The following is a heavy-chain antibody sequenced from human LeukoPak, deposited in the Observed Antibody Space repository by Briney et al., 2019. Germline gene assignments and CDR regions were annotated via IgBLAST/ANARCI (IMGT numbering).Heavy chain of an antibody. Sequence: PGGSLRLSCAASGFTFNNYAMNWVRQPPGKGLEWVSNIGTSSTTIYYADSVKGRFTTSRDNAKNSLYLQMNSLRADDTAVYYCARFAAGGSYYYYMDVWGKGTTVTVSS. D-gene: IGHD6-25*01. J-gene: IGHJ6*03. CDR2: IGTSSTTI. CDR3: ARFAAGGSYYYYMDV. CDR1: GFTFNNYA. V-gene: IGHV3-48*01.